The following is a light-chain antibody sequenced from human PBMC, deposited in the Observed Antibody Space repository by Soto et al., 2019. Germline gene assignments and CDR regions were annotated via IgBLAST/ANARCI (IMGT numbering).Light chain of an antibody. CDR2: GAS. CDR1: QSVSSSY. V-gene: IGKV3-20*01. CDR3: QQYNSWPIT. Sequence: EIVLTQSPGTLSLSPGERATLSCRASQSVSSSYLAWYQQKPGQAPRLLIYGASSRATGIPDRISDSGSGTDFTLTISSLEPEDFAVYYCQQYNSWPITFGQGTRLEIK. J-gene: IGKJ5*01.